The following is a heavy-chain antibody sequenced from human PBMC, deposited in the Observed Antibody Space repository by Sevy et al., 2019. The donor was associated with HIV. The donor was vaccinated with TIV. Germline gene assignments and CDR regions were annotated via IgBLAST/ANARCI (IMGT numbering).Heavy chain of an antibody. Sequence: ASVKVSCKASGYTFTSYGISWVRQAPGQGLAWMGWISAYNGNTNYAQKLQGRVTMTTDTSTSTAYMELRSLRSDDTAVYYCARELLLTNGAGFDPWGQGTLVTVSS. CDR1: GYTFTSYG. CDR3: ARELLLTNGAGFDP. D-gene: IGHD3-22*01. CDR2: ISAYNGNT. V-gene: IGHV1-18*01. J-gene: IGHJ5*02.